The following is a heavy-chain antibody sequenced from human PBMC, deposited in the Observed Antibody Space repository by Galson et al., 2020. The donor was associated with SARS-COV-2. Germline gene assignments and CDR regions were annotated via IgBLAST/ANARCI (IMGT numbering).Heavy chain of an antibody. CDR2: INSDGSST. Sequence: GESLQISCAASGFTFSSYWMHWVRQAPGKGLVWVSRINSDGSSTDYADSVKGRFTISRDNAKNTLYLQMNSLRAEDTAVYYCVRYSSGWSPHGMDVWGLGTTVTVSS. J-gene: IGHJ6*02. CDR3: VRYSSGWSPHGMDV. D-gene: IGHD6-19*01. V-gene: IGHV3-74*01. CDR1: GFTFSSYW.